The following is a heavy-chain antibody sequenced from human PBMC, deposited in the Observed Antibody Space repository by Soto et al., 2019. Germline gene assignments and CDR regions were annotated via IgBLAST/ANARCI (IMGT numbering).Heavy chain of an antibody. CDR1: GYIFTGYY. CDR2: INPNSGGT. CDR3: ARGVDYYYGMDV. J-gene: IGHJ6*02. Sequence: VASVKVSCKASGYIFTGYYMHWVRQAPGQGLEWMGWINPNSGGTNYAQKFQGWVTMTRDTSISTAYMELSRLRSDDTAVYYCARGVDYYYGMDVWGQGXTVTVYS. V-gene: IGHV1-2*04.